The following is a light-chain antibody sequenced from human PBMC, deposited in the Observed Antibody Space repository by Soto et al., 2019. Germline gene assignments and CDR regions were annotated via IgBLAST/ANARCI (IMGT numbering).Light chain of an antibody. CDR3: QQYVNSPVT. J-gene: IGKJ2*01. V-gene: IGKV3-20*01. CDR2: GAS. Sequence: EIVLTQSPDTLYLSPGEGATLSCRASQRVNSSYLAWYQQKPGQAPRLLISGASDRATGVPARVSGSGSVTDFTLSISRLEPEDFGVYYCQQYVNSPVTFGQGTKLQIK. CDR1: QRVNSSY.